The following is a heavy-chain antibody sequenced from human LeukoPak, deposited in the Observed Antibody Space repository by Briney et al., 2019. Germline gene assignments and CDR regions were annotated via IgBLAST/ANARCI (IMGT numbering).Heavy chain of an antibody. CDR2: ISGSSGHT. V-gene: IGHV3-23*01. Sequence: SGGSLRLSCAASGLTFSSYAMSWVRQAPGKGLEWVSAISGSSGHTYYADSVKGRFTISRDNSKNTLYLQMNSLGAEDTAVYYCAKVGFSEMEWLLYSDHWGQGTLVTVSS. CDR1: GLTFSSYA. D-gene: IGHD3-3*01. CDR3: AKVGFSEMEWLLYSDH. J-gene: IGHJ4*02.